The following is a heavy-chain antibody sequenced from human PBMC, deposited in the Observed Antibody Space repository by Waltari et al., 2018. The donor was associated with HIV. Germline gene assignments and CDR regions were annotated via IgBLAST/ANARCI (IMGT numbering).Heavy chain of an antibody. Sequence: EVPVSQAGCGLGDHGGCLRLSSEAAGCTRRRDGMGRLRVAPGKGLGSVPAISWSGGMTYYGDTVNGRFTISRDDSKNTLDLQMTILRAENAVVYYCAKAVTGKSYFQRWGQGTLVT. CDR2: ISWSGGMT. CDR3: AKAVTGKSYFQR. CDR1: GCTRRRDG. D-gene: IGHD1-20*01. J-gene: IGHJ1*01. V-gene: IGHV3-23*01.